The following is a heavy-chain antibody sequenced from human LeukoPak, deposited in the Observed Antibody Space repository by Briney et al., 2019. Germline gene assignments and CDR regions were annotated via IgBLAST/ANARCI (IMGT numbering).Heavy chain of an antibody. CDR1: GFIVSRYS. Sequence: TGGSLRLSCAASGFIVSRYSMTWVRQAPGKGLEWVSSISTSYSGIYYADSVKGRFTISRDNAKNSLYLQMDSLRADDTAVYYCARAYCSSITCFERGQGTLVTVSS. CDR3: ARAYCSSITCFE. D-gene: IGHD2-2*01. J-gene: IGHJ4*02. V-gene: IGHV3-48*01. CDR2: ISTSYSGI.